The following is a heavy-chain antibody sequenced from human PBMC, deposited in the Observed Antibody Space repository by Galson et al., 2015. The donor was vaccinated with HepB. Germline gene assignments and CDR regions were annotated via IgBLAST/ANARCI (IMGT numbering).Heavy chain of an antibody. CDR1: GSTFSSYA. J-gene: IGHJ4*02. V-gene: IGHV3-23*01. Sequence: SLRLSCAASGSTFSSYAMSWVRQAPGKGLEWVSAISGSGGSTYYADSVKGRFTISRDNSKNTLYLQMNSLRAEDTAVYYCAKGGSVGRIFGVVYDYWGQGTLVTVSS. D-gene: IGHD3-3*01. CDR3: AKGGSVGRIFGVVYDY. CDR2: ISGSGGST.